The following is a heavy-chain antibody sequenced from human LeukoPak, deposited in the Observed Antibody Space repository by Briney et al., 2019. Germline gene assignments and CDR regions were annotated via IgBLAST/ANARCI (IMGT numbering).Heavy chain of an antibody. CDR2: IDPSDSYT. J-gene: IGHJ4*02. CDR3: ARRLQRHFDY. CDR1: GYSFTSYW. V-gene: IGHV5-10-1*01. Sequence: GESLKISCKGSGYSFTSYWISWVRQTPGKGLEWMGRIDPSDSYTNYSPSFQGHVTISVDKSISTAYLQWSSLKASDTAMYYCARRLQRHFDYWGQGTLVTVSS. D-gene: IGHD2-15*01.